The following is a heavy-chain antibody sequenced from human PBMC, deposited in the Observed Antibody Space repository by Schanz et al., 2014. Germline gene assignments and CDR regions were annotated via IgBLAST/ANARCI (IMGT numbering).Heavy chain of an antibody. J-gene: IGHJ6*02. CDR1: GGSISSEY. CDR3: AREKVDIVVIPGARRNYYYSGMDV. CDR2: IYNSGKT. V-gene: IGHV4-4*07. Sequence: QVQLQESGPALVKPSETLSLTCTVSGGSISSEYWSWIRQPAGKGLEWIGRIYNSGKTNYNPSLESRVSMSVDTSKKQLSLKLRSVSAADTAVYYCAREKVDIVVIPGARRNYYYSGMDVWGQGTTVTVSS. D-gene: IGHD2-2*01.